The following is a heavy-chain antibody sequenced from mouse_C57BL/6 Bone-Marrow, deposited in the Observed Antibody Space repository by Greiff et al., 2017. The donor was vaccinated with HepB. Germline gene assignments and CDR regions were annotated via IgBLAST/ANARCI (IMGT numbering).Heavy chain of an antibody. CDR3: ARGGLIYYYGSGFAY. Sequence: QVQLQQPGAELVKPGASVKLSCKASGYTFTSYWMHWVKQRPGQGLEWIGMIHPNSGSTNYNEKFKSKATLTVDKSSSTAYMQLRSLTSEDSAVYYCARGGLIYYYGSGFAYWGQGTLVTVSA. CDR2: IHPNSGST. CDR1: GYTFTSYW. V-gene: IGHV1-64*01. D-gene: IGHD1-1*01. J-gene: IGHJ3*01.